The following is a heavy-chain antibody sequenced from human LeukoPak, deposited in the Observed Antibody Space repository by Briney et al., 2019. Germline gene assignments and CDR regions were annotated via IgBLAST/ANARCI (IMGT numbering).Heavy chain of an antibody. CDR2: INHSGST. Sequence: SETLSLTCAVYGGSFSGYYWSWIRQPPGKGLEWIGEINHSGSTNYNPSLKSRVTISVDTSKNQFSLKLSSVTAADTAVYYCASSWGSDYEAFDIWGQGTMVTVSS. CDR1: GGSFSGYY. D-gene: IGHD4-17*01. J-gene: IGHJ3*02. V-gene: IGHV4-34*01. CDR3: ASSWGSDYEAFDI.